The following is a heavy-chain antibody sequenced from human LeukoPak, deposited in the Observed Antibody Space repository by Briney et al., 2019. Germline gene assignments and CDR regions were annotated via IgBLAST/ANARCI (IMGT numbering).Heavy chain of an antibody. CDR2: ISDSGVGT. D-gene: IGHD4-23*01. CDR1: GFTFSSYD. CDR3: ARDIRLGNPKVDAFDI. Sequence: GGSLRLSCAASGFTFSSYDMSWVRQAPGKGLEWVSTISDSGVGTYYADSVKGRFTISRDNAKNSLYLQMNSLRAEDTAVYYCARDIRLGNPKVDAFDIWGQGTMVTVSS. J-gene: IGHJ3*02. V-gene: IGHV3-23*01.